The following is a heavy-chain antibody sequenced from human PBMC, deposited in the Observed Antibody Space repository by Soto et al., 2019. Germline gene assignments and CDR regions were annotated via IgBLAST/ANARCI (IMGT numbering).Heavy chain of an antibody. CDR2: IYYSGST. J-gene: IGHJ6*02. CDR3: ARGPPQYSGYRAAYYYYGMDV. D-gene: IGHD5-12*01. V-gene: IGHV4-31*02. CDR1: GGSISSGGYY. Sequence: TLSLTCTVSGGSISSGGYYWSWIRQHPGKGLEWIGYIYYSGSTYYNPSLKSRVTISVDTSKNQFSLKLSSVTAADTAVYYCARGPPQYSGYRAAYYYYGMDVWGQGTTVTVSS.